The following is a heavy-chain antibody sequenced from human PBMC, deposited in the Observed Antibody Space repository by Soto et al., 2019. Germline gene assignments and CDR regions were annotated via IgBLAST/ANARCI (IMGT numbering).Heavy chain of an antibody. V-gene: IGHV1-2*02. CDR1: GYTFTSYG. J-gene: IGHJ5*02. CDR2: INPNSGGT. CDR3: ARGDVRVVASFDP. D-gene: IGHD2-15*01. Sequence: ASVKVSCKASGYTFTSYGISWVRQAPGQGLEWMGWINPNSGGTNYAQKFQGRVTMTRDTSISTAYMELSRLISDDTAVYYCARGDVRVVASFDPWGQGALVTVSS.